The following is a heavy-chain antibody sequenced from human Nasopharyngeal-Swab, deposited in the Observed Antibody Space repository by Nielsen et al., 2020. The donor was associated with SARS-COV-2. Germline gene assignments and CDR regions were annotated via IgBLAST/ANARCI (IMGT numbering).Heavy chain of an antibody. V-gene: IGHV1-69*13. J-gene: IGHJ4*02. Sequence: SVKVSCKASGGTFSSYAISWVRQAPGQGLEWMGGIIPIFGTANFAQKFQGRVTITADESTSTAYMELSSLRSEDTAVYYCARGPSTVTTWSVFDYWGQGTLVTVSS. D-gene: IGHD4-17*01. CDR1: GGTFSSYA. CDR2: IIPIFGTA. CDR3: ARGPSTVTTWSVFDY.